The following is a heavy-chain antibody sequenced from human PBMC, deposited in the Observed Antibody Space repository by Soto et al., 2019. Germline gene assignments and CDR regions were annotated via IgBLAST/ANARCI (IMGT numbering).Heavy chain of an antibody. Sequence: GGSLRLSCAASGFTFSSYGMHWVRQAPGKGLEWVAVISYDGSNKYYADSVKGRFTISRDNSKNTLYLQMNSLRAEDTAVYYCAKGLVVPAAAYYFDYWGQGTLVTVSS. CDR2: ISYDGSNK. J-gene: IGHJ4*02. V-gene: IGHV3-30*18. CDR3: AKGLVVPAAAYYFDY. CDR1: GFTFSSYG. D-gene: IGHD2-2*01.